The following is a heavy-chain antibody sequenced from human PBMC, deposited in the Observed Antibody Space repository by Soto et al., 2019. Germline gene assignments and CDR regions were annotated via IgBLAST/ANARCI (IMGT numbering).Heavy chain of an antibody. D-gene: IGHD5-18*01. CDR3: ATRNQDKAYLAGMDV. V-gene: IGHV1-3*01. J-gene: IGHJ6*02. Sequence: ASVKVSCKASGYTFTSYAMHWVRQAPGQRLEWMGWINAGNGNTKYSQKFQGRVTITRDTSASTAYMELSSLRSEDTAVYYCATRNQDKAYLAGMDVWGQGTTVTVSS. CDR2: INAGNGNT. CDR1: GYTFTSYA.